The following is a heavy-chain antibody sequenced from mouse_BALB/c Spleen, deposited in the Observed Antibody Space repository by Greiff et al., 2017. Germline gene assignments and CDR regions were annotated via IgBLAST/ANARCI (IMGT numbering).Heavy chain of an antibody. CDR2: IYPGGGYT. J-gene: IGHJ4*01. Sequence: VQVVESGAELVRPGTSVKISCKASGYTFTNYWLGWVKQRPGHGLEWIGDIYPGGGYTNYNEKFKGKATLTADTSSSTAYMQLSSLTSEDSAVYFCARKEGYYNAMDYWGQGTSVTVSS. V-gene: IGHV1-63*02. CDR3: ARKEGYYNAMDY. D-gene: IGHD2-2*01. CDR1: GYTFTNYW.